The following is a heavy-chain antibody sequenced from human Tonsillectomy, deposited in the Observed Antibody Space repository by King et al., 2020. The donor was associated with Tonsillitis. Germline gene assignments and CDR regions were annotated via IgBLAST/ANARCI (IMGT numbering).Heavy chain of an antibody. CDR3: AVGGRRYSRGRDY. CDR2: IYHSGNT. J-gene: IGHJ4*02. CDR1: GGSISSSNW. V-gene: IGHV4-4*02. D-gene: IGHD6-19*01. Sequence: VQLQESGPGLVKPSGTLSLTCAVSGGSISSSNWWSWVRQPPGKGLEWIGEIYHSGNTNYNPSLRSRVTISLDKSKNQFSLNLSSVTAADTAVYYCAVGGRRYSRGRDYWGQGTLVTVSS.